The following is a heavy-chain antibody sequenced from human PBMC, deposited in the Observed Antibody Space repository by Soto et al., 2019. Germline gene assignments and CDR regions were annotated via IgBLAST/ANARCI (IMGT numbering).Heavy chain of an antibody. V-gene: IGHV3-33*01. CDR2: IWYDGSNK. CDR1: GFTFSSYG. Sequence: QVQLVESGGGVVQPGRSLRLSCAASGFTFSSYGMHWVRQAPGKGLEWVAVIWYDGSNKYYADSVKGRFTISRDNSKKTLYLQMNSLRAEDTAVYYCARDRREDSSGWPYNYWGQGTLVTVSS. J-gene: IGHJ4*02. CDR3: ARDRREDSSGWPYNY. D-gene: IGHD6-19*01.